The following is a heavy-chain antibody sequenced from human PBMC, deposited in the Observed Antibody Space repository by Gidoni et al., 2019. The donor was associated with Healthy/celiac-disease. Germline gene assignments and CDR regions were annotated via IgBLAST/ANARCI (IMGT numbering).Heavy chain of an antibody. CDR1: GGSISSYY. CDR2: IYTSGST. J-gene: IGHJ5*02. CDR3: ARDKFESSPGSKTPNWFDP. V-gene: IGHV4-4*07. Sequence: QVQLQESGPGLVKPSETLSLTCTVSGGSISSYYWSWIRQPAGKGLEWIGRIYTSGSTNYNPSLKSRVTMSVDTSKNQFSLKLSSVTAADTAVYYCARDKFESSPGSKTPNWFDPWGQGTLVTVSS. D-gene: IGHD6-13*01.